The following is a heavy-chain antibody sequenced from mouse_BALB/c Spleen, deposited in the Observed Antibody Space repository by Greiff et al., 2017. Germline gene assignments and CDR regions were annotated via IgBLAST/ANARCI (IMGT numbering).Heavy chain of an antibody. D-gene: IGHD4-1*01. CDR1: GYTFTSYW. CDR2: IDPSDSYT. V-gene: IGHV1-69*02. CDR3: ARAERGHWDLDV. Sequence: QVQLQQPGAELVKPGASVKLSCKASGYTFTSYWMHWVKQRPGQGLEWIGEIDPSDSYTNYNQKFKGKATLTVDKSSSTAYMQLSSLTSEDSAVYYCARAERGHWDLDVWGEGTTVTVSS. J-gene: IGHJ1*01.